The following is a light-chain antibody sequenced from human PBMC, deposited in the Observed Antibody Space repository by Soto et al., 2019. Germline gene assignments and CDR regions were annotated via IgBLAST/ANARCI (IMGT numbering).Light chain of an antibody. J-gene: IGLJ3*02. CDR2: EVT. CDR3: SSDVSFYTLGV. CDR1: RSDVGAYNY. V-gene: IGLV2-14*01. Sequence: QSVLTQPASVSGSPGQSIAISCTGTRSDVGAYNYVSWYQQHPGKAPKLMISEVTNRPSGVSDRFSGSKSGNTASLTISGLQPADEAVYFCSSDVSFYTLGVFGGGTKVTVL.